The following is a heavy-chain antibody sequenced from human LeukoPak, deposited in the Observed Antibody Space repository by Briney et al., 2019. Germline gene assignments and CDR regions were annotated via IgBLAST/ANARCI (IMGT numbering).Heavy chain of an antibody. Sequence: SQTLSLTCAVSGGSISSGGYSWSWIRQPPGKGLEWIGYIYHSGSTYYNPSLKSRVTISVDRSKNQFSLKLSSVTAADTAVYYCAADGRFRELILDYWGQGTLVTVSS. J-gene: IGHJ4*02. D-gene: IGHD3-10*01. CDR3: AADGRFRELILDY. CDR1: GGSISSGGYS. V-gene: IGHV4-30-2*01. CDR2: IYHSGST.